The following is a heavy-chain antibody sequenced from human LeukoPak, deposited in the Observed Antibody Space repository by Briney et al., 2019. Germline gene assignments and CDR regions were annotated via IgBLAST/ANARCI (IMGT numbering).Heavy chain of an antibody. V-gene: IGHV1-69*04. CDR2: IIPILGIA. CDR3: ARGYSSSWYWFDP. Sequence: SVKVSCKASGGTFSSYAISWVRQAPGQGLEWMGRIIPILGIANYAQKFQGRVTITADKSTSTAYMELSSLRSEDTAVYYYARGYSSSWYWFDPWGQGTLVTVSS. CDR1: GGTFSSYA. J-gene: IGHJ5*02. D-gene: IGHD6-13*01.